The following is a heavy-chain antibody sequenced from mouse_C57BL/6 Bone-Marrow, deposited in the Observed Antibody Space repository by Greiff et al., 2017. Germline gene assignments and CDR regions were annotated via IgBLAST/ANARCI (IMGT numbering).Heavy chain of an antibody. D-gene: IGHD1-1*01. CDR2: ISSGGSYT. CDR3: ARPNYYGSLYYFDY. CDR1: GFTFSSYG. J-gene: IGHJ2*01. Sequence: KLVESGGDLVKPGGSLKLSCAASGFTFSSYGMSWVRQTPDKRLEWVATISSGGSYTYYQDSVKGRFTISRDNAKNTLYLQMSSLNSEDTSMYYCARPNYYGSLYYFDYWGQGTTLTVSS. V-gene: IGHV5-6*02.